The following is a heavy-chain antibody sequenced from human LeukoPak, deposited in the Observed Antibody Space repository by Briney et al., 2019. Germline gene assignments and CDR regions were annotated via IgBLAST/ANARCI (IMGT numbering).Heavy chain of an antibody. Sequence: GGSLRLSCAASGFTFDDYAMHWVRQAPGKGLELVSGISWNSGSIGYADSVKGRFTISRDNAKNSLYLQMNSLRAEDTALYCCAKDQAAAGIVSWFDPWGQGTLVTVSS. J-gene: IGHJ5*02. D-gene: IGHD6-13*01. CDR1: GFTFDDYA. V-gene: IGHV3-9*01. CDR2: ISWNSGSI. CDR3: AKDQAAAGIVSWFDP.